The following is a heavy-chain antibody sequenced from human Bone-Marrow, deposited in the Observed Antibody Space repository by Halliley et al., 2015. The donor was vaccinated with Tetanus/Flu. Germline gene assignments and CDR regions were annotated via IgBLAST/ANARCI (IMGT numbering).Heavy chain of an antibody. J-gene: IGHJ4*02. CDR3: ARHYRHWLFDY. D-gene: IGHD3-16*02. CDR1: GGSISKSNW. CDR2: LYYSGST. V-gene: IGHV4-39*01. Sequence: TLSLTCSVSGGSISKSNWWFWVRQPPGKGLEWIGSLYYSGSTYYNPSLKSRVSISVDTSKNHLSLNLNSVTAADTAVYYCARHYRHWLFDYWGQGTLVTVSP.